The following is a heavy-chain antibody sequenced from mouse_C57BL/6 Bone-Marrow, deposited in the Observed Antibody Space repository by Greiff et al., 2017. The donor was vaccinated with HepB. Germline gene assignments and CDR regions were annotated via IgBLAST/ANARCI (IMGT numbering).Heavy chain of an antibody. D-gene: IGHD1-1*01. CDR2: IYPRSGNT. V-gene: IGHV1-81*01. Sequence: VKLQESGAELARPGASVKLSCKASGYTFTSYGISWVKQRTGQGLEWIGEIYPRSGNTYYNEKFKGKATLTADKSSSTAYMELRSLTSEDSAVYFCASPLITTVVATSYWYFDVWGTGTTVTVSS. CDR1: GYTFTSYG. J-gene: IGHJ1*03. CDR3: ASPLITTVVATSYWYFDV.